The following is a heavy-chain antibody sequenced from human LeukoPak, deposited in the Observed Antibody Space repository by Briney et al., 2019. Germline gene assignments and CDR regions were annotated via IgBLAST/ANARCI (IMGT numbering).Heavy chain of an antibody. Sequence: GGSLRLSCAASGLTVSSNYMSWVRQAPGKGLEWVSVIYSGGSTYYADSVKGRFTISRDNSKNTLYLQMNSLRAEDTAVYYCAREHDSSGGIMGYWGQGTLVTVSS. V-gene: IGHV3-53*01. D-gene: IGHD3-22*01. CDR2: IYSGGST. CDR3: AREHDSSGGIMGY. J-gene: IGHJ4*02. CDR1: GLTVSSNY.